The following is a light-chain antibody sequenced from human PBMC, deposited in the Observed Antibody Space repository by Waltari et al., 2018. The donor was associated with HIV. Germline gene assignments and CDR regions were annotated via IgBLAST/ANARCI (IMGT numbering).Light chain of an antibody. J-gene: IGKJ2*01. CDR3: QQATSFPHT. CDR1: HNIGRS. Sequence: IQMTQSPAYVSASVGGGVPINGRASHNIGRSLAWYQLKQSKAPKLLVYEASRLNDGVPARFRATGSRSNFTLDINNLQSDDFAIYVCQQATSFPHTFG. V-gene: IGKV1-12*01. CDR2: EAS.